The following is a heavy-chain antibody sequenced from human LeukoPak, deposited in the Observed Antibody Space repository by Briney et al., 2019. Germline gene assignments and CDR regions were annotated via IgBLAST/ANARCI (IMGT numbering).Heavy chain of an antibody. CDR3: ARGRYSSSWYPAGGTDY. J-gene: IGHJ4*02. Sequence: ASVKVSCKASGYTFTSYGISWVRQATGQGLEWMGWMNPNSGNTGYAQKFQGRVTMTRNTSISTAYMELSSLRSEDTAVYYCARGRYSSSWYPAGGTDYWGQGTLVTVSS. CDR2: MNPNSGNT. D-gene: IGHD6-13*01. CDR1: GYTFTSYG. V-gene: IGHV1-8*02.